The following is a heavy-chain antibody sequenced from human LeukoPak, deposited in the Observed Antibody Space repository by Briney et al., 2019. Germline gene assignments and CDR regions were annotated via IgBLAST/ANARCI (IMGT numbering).Heavy chain of an antibody. J-gene: IGHJ4*02. CDR3: ARDGGGDYDFDY. V-gene: IGHV1-46*01. Sequence: GASVKVSCTASGYTFSTYYMHWVRQAPGQGLEWMGIINPSGTDSNYAQKFQGRVTMTRDMSTSTVNMELSILRSEDTAVYYCARDGGGDYDFDYWGQGTLVTVSS. CDR2: INPSGTDS. CDR1: GYTFSTYY. D-gene: IGHD4-17*01.